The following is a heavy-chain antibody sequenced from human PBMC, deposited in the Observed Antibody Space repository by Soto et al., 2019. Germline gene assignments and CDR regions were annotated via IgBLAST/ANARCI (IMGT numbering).Heavy chain of an antibody. CDR1: GYTFTTYY. CDR3: ARDRDDSSGYPFDS. CDR2: IDPRAGRT. J-gene: IGHJ4*02. Sequence: QVQLVHSGAEVKKPGASVKVSCKASGYTFTTYYMHWIRHAPGQGPEWMGIIDPRAGRTGYAQRFQGRVTLTSDTSTTTVYMELSSLRSDDTAIYYCARDRDDSSGYPFDSWGQGTLVTVSS. V-gene: IGHV1-46*01. D-gene: IGHD3-22*01.